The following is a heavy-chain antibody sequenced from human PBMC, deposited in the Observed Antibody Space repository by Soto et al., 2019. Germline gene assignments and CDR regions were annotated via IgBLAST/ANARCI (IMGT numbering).Heavy chain of an antibody. CDR1: GGTFSSYA. CDR3: ARGWNDFPH. V-gene: IGHV1-69*01. J-gene: IGHJ1*01. CDR2: IIPVFGTA. D-gene: IGHD1-1*01. Sequence: QVQLVQSGAEVKKPGSSVKVSCKASGGTFSSYAISWVRQAPGQGLECMGGIIPVFGTANYAQKVQGRVTINAGESTSTVYMELRSMRFEDTAVYYCARGWNDFPHWGQGTLVTVSS.